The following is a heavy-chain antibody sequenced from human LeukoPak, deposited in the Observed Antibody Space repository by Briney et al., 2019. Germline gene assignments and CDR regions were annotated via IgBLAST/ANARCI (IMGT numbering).Heavy chain of an antibody. CDR2: IYTSGST. Sequence: PSETLSLTCTVSGGSISSYYWSWIRQPAGKGLEWIGRIYTSGSTNYNPSLKSRVTMSVDTSKNQFSLKLSSVTAADTAVYYCASRPRSIAAAGTGSFLGTSDYWGQGTLVTVSS. CDR1: GGSISSYY. D-gene: IGHD6-13*01. CDR3: ASRPRSIAAAGTGSFLGTSDY. V-gene: IGHV4-4*07. J-gene: IGHJ4*02.